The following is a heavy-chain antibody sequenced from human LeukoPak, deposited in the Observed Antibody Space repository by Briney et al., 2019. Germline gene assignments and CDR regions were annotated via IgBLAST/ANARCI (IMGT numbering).Heavy chain of an antibody. CDR3: ARDYQGGYGDKTVDY. Sequence: SETLSLTCTVSGGSFSSNYWGYIRQPPGKGLEWIGCIYFSGSTNYNPSLKSRVTISVDTSKNQFSLKLSSVTAADTAVYYCARDYQGGYGDKTVDYWGQGTLVTVSS. V-gene: IGHV4-59*12. CDR1: GGSFSSNY. D-gene: IGHD5-18*01. CDR2: IYFSGST. J-gene: IGHJ4*02.